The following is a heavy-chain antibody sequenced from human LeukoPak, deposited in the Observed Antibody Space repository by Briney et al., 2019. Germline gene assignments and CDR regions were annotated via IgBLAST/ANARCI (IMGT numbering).Heavy chain of an antibody. Sequence: GGSLRLSCAASGFTFNSYAMPWVRQAPEKGLEWVSSIIDSGISTYYGDSVKGRYTISRDNSKNTLYLQMNSLRAEDTAVYYCAKGSRGSYDYWGQGTLVTVSS. V-gene: IGHV3-23*01. CDR1: GFTFNSYA. J-gene: IGHJ4*02. CDR2: IIDSGIST. D-gene: IGHD1-26*01. CDR3: AKGSRGSYDY.